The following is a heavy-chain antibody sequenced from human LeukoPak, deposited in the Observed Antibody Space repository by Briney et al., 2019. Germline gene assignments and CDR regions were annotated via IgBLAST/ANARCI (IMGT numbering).Heavy chain of an antibody. CDR1: GGSISSGSYY. V-gene: IGHV4-61*02. D-gene: IGHD5-18*01. J-gene: IGHJ6*03. CDR3: ARDLIQLWLGGYYYYMDV. Sequence: SETLSLTCTVSGGSISSGSYYWSWIRQPAGKGLEWIGRIYTSGSTNYNPSLKSRVTISVDTSKNQFSLKLGSVTAADTAVYYCARDLIQLWLGGYYYYMDVWGKGTTVTVSS. CDR2: IYTSGST.